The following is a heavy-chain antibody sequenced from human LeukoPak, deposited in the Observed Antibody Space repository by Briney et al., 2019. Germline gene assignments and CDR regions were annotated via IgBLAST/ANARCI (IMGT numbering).Heavy chain of an antibody. D-gene: IGHD6-19*01. V-gene: IGHV1-18*01. CDR1: GYTFSSHG. J-gene: IGHJ4*02. Sequence: ASVKVSCEASGYTFSSHGISWVRQAPGQGLEWMGWISAYNGNTNYAQNLQGRVTMTTDTSTSTAYMELRSLRSDDTAVYYCARDLKRGYSSGRYSWGTGSSNDYWGQGTLVTVSS. CDR3: ARDLKRGYSSGRYSWGTGSSNDY. CDR2: ISAYNGNT.